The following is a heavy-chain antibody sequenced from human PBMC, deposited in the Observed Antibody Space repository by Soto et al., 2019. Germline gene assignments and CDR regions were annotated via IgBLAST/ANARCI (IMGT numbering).Heavy chain of an antibody. CDR3: ARPDILTGYAYDY. CDR2: IYYSGST. J-gene: IGHJ4*02. CDR1: GGSISSLY. Sequence: SETLSLTCIVSGGSISSLYWNWIRQPPGKGLEWIGYIYYSGSTYYNPSLKSRVTISVDTSKNQFSLKLSSVTAADTAVYYCARPDILTGYAYDYWGQGTLVTVSS. D-gene: IGHD3-9*01. V-gene: IGHV4-59*04.